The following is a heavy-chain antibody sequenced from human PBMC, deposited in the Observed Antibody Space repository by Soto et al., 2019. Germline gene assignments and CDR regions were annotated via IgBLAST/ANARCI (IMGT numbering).Heavy chain of an antibody. CDR2: IIPIFGTA. V-gene: IGHV1-69*12. CDR3: XXXXXXA. Sequence: QVQLVQSGAEVKKPGSSVKVSCKASGGTFSSYAISWVRQAPGQGLEWMGGIIPIFGTANYAQKFQGRVTITADESTSTAYMELSSLXXXXXXXXXXXXXXXXAWGQGTLVTVSS. J-gene: IGHJ5*02. CDR1: GGTFSSYA.